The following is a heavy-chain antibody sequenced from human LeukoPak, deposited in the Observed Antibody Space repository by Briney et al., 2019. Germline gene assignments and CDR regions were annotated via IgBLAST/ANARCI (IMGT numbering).Heavy chain of an antibody. CDR3: ARDNYAGANWFDP. CDR1: GGTFSSYA. Sequence: ASVKVSCKASGGTFSSYAISWVRQAPGQGLEWMVGIIPIFGTANYAQKFQGRVTITTDESTSTAYMELSSLRSENTAVYYCARDNYAGANWFDPWGQGTLVTVSS. CDR2: IIPIFGTA. V-gene: IGHV1-69*05. J-gene: IGHJ5*02. D-gene: IGHD1-7*01.